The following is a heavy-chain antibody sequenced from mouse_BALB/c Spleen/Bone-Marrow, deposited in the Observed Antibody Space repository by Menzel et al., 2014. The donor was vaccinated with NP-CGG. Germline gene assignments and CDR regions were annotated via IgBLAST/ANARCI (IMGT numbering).Heavy chain of an antibody. CDR2: IWGDGST. Sequence: XVEXGPGLVAPSQSLSITCTVSGFSLTGYGVNWVRQPPGKGLEWLGMIWGDGSTDYNSALKYRLSISKDNSKSQVFLKMNSLQTDDTARYYCARDRGYDAYYAMDYWGQXTSVTXSS. CDR3: ARDRGYDAYYAMDY. CDR1: GFSLTGYG. J-gene: IGHJ4*01. V-gene: IGHV2-6-7*01. D-gene: IGHD2-2*01.